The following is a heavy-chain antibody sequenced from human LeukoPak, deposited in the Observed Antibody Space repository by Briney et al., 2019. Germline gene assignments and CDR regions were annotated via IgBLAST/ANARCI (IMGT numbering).Heavy chain of an antibody. J-gene: IGHJ4*02. CDR2: IKSKTDGGTT. Sequence: PGGSLRLSCTASGFTFSKAWMDWVRQAPGKGLEWVGRIKSKTDGGTTDYAAPVKGRFIISRDDSQNTLYLQMNSLKTEDTAVYYCTTGSGYYYGRSAGFDYWGQETLVTVSS. V-gene: IGHV3-15*07. D-gene: IGHD3-22*01. CDR1: GFTFSKAW. CDR3: TTGSGYYYGRSAGFDY.